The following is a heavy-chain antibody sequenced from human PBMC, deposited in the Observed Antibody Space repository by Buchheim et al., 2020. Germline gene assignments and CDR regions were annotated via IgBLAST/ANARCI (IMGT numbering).Heavy chain of an antibody. Sequence: QVQLQQWGAGLLKPSETLSLTCTVYGGSFSGYYWSWIRQPPGKGLEWIGEINHSGSTNYNPSLKSRVTISVDTSKNQFSLKLSSVTAADTAVYYCARYCSGGSCSFDYWGQGTL. CDR1: GGSFSGYY. CDR2: INHSGST. D-gene: IGHD2-15*01. V-gene: IGHV4-34*01. CDR3: ARYCSGGSCSFDY. J-gene: IGHJ4*02.